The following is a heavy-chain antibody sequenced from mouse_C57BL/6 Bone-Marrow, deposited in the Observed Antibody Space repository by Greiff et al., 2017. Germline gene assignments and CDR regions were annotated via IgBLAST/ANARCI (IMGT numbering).Heavy chain of an antibody. V-gene: IGHV7-1*01. CDR1: GFTFSDFY. Sequence: EVNVVESGGGLVQSGRSLRLSCATSGFTFSDFYMEWVRQAPGKGLEWIAASRNRANDYTTEYSASVKGRFIVSRDTSQSILYLQMNALRAEDTVIYYCARDAMDYWGQGTSVTVSS. J-gene: IGHJ4*01. CDR2: SRNRANDYTT. CDR3: ARDAMDY.